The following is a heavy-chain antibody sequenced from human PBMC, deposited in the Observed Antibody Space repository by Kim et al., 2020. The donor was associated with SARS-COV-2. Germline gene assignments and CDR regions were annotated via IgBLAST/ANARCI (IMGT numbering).Heavy chain of an antibody. Sequence: VEGRFTIARDNSKNPLYLKMNSLRAEDTAVYYCARDSGIAVAGTRYYFDYWGQGTLVTVSS. D-gene: IGHD6-19*01. J-gene: IGHJ4*02. V-gene: IGHV3-30*07. CDR3: ARDSGIAVAGTRYYFDY.